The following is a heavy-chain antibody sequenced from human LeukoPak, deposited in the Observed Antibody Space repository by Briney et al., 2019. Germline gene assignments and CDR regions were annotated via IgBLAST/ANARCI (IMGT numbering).Heavy chain of an antibody. CDR3: AELGITMIGGV. D-gene: IGHD3-10*02. CDR1: GFTLSDHY. CDR2: ISSSGSTI. V-gene: IGHV3-11*04. Sequence: GGSLRLSCAASGFTLSDHYMTWIRQAPGKGLEWVSYISSSGSTIYYADSVKGRFTISRDNAKNSLYLQMNSLRAEDTAVYYCAELGITMIGGVWGKGTTVTISS. J-gene: IGHJ6*04.